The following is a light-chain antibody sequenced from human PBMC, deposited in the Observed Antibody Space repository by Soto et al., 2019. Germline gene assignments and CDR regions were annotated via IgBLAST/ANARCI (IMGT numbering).Light chain of an antibody. CDR1: QSISNT. CDR2: GAS. V-gene: IGKV3-15*01. Sequence: EIVMTQFPATLSLSPVERATLSCGAAQSISNTLAWYQPRPGQAPRLLIYGASTRATGIPARFSGSGSGTEFTLTITSLQSEDFAVSYCQQYNNWPPPLNFGQGTRLEIK. J-gene: IGKJ5*01. CDR3: QQYNNWPPPLN.